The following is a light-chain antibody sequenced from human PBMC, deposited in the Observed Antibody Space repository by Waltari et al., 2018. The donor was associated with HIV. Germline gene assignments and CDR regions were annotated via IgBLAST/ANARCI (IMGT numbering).Light chain of an antibody. CDR3: SSYTSSSTWV. V-gene: IGLV2-14*01. CDR2: EVS. J-gene: IGLJ3*02. CDR1: SSDVGGYNY. Sequence: QSALTQPASVSGSPGQSITISCTGTSSDVGGYNYVSWYQQHPGKAPKQMIYEVSNRLSGVSNRVSGSKTGNTASLTISGLQAEDEADYYCSSYTSSSTWVFGGGTKLTVL.